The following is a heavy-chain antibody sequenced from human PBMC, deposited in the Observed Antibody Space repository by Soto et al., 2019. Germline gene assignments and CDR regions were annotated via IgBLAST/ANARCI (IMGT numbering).Heavy chain of an antibody. J-gene: IGHJ4*02. D-gene: IGHD3-16*01. Sequence: QARLVESGGGLVEPGGYLRLSCTASGFTFGDFYMMWFRQAPGRGLEWISYITKTGTTIYHADPVKGRFSVSRDNARSSLYLQMNSLRAEDTAVYYCARPNWNSRGGVYNLWGQGTLVTVSS. V-gene: IGHV3-11*01. CDR2: ITKTGTTI. CDR1: GFTFGDFY. CDR3: ARPNWNSRGGVYNL.